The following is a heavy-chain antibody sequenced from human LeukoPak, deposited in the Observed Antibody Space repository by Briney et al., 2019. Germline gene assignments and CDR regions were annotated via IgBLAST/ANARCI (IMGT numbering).Heavy chain of an antibody. CDR3: ARDESGTSAFDI. V-gene: IGHV4-59*01. Sequence: SETLSLTCTVSGGSINSYYWSWIRQLPGKELEWIGYIYYSGSTNYNPSLKSRVTISVDTSKNQFSLKLSSVTAADTAVYYCARDESGTSAFDIWGQGTMVTVSS. CDR1: GGSINSYY. D-gene: IGHD1-1*01. CDR2: IYYSGST. J-gene: IGHJ3*02.